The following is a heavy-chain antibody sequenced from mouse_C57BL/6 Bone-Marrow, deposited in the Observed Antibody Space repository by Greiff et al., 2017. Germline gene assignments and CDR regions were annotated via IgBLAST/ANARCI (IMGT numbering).Heavy chain of an antibody. CDR2: ISNLAYSI. V-gene: IGHV5-15*01. CDR3: ARFTTKGYYFDY. D-gene: IGHD1-1*01. J-gene: IGHJ2*01. Sequence: EVKLVESGGGLVQPGGSLKLSCAASGFTFSDYGMAWVRQAPRKGPEWVAFISNLAYSIYYADTVTGRFTLSRENAKNSLYLEMSSLRSEDTAMYYCARFTTKGYYFDYWGQGTTLTVSS. CDR1: GFTFSDYG.